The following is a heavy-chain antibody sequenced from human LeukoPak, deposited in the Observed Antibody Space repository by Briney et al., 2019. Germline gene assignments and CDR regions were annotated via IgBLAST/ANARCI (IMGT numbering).Heavy chain of an antibody. Sequence: GGSLRLSCAASGFTFSSYSMNWVRQAPGKGLEWVSSISSSSTYIYYADSVKGRFTISTDNAKNSLYLQMNSLRDEDTAVYYCARGSPNLFDYWGQGTLVTVSS. D-gene: IGHD1-14*01. CDR2: ISSSSTYI. CDR3: ARGSPNLFDY. V-gene: IGHV3-21*01. CDR1: GFTFSSYS. J-gene: IGHJ4*02.